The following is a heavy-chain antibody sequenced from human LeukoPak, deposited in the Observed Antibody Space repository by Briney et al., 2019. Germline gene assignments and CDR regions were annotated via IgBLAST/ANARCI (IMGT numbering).Heavy chain of an antibody. CDR1: GFTLSAYA. V-gene: IGHV3-23*01. J-gene: IGHJ4*02. CDR3: ARVAYDSYGHYYHDYFDY. D-gene: IGHD3-22*01. Sequence: GGSLRLSCAASGFTLSAYAMTWVRQAPGKGLEWVSSMSGRDDKTYYTDSAKGRFTISRDNSRNTLYLQMNSLRAEDTALYYCARVAYDSYGHYYHDYFDYWGQGTLVTVSS. CDR2: MSGRDDKT.